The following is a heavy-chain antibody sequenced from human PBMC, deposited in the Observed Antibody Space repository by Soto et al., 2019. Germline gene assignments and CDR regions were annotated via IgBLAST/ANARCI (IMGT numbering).Heavy chain of an antibody. CDR3: ARCAEVRGVILYYFDY. D-gene: IGHD3-10*01. Sequence: ASVKVSCKASGYTFSSYFISWVRQAPGQGLEWMGWISAYNGNTNYAQKLQGRVTMTTDTSTSTAYMELRSLRSDDTAVYYCARCAEVRGVILYYFDYWGQGTLVTVSS. J-gene: IGHJ4*02. CDR1: GYTFSSYF. CDR2: ISAYNGNT. V-gene: IGHV1-18*01.